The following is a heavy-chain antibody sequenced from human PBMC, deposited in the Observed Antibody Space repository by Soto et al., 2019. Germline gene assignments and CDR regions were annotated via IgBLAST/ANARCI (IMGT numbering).Heavy chain of an antibody. CDR2: INPNSGGT. CDR1: GATFPGDY. CDR3: ARGGDIVVVPATNWFDP. J-gene: IGHJ5*02. Sequence: ASLKVSFKTSGATFPGDYIHWVRQAPGQGLEWMGWINPNSGGTNYAQKFQGWVTMTRDTSISTAYMELSRLRSDDTAVYYCARGGDIVVVPATNWFDPWGQGNLVTVSP. V-gene: IGHV1-2*04. D-gene: IGHD2-2*01.